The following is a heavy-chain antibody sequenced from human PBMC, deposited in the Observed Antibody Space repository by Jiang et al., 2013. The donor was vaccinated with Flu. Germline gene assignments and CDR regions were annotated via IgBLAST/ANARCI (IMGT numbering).Heavy chain of an antibody. J-gene: IGHJ4*02. CDR3: TRVGVERPGQFDY. Sequence: SGAEVKKPGASVKVSCKASGYTFRSYAMHWVRRAPGQRLEWMGWINAVNGDTKYSQKFQGRVTLTGDTSASTAYMELRSLSSEDTAVYYCTRVGVERPGQFDYWGQGTLITVSS. CDR2: INAVNGDT. D-gene: IGHD2-2*01. V-gene: IGHV1-3*01. CDR1: GYTFRSYA.